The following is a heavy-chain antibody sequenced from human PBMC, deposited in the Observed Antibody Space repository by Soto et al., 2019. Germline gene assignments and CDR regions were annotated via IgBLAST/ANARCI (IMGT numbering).Heavy chain of an antibody. CDR2: IFYSGSA. V-gene: IGHV4-39*01. D-gene: IGHD5-12*01. CDR3: ARLRDGYNRDLDY. CDR1: GASISSPNYY. Sequence: SETLSLTCTVSGASISSPNYYWGWIRQPPGKGLEYIGSIFYSGSAYYNPSLKSRVTIFVDTSRNQFSLNLTSVTAADTAVYYCARLRDGYNRDLDYWGQGTLVTVSS. J-gene: IGHJ4*02.